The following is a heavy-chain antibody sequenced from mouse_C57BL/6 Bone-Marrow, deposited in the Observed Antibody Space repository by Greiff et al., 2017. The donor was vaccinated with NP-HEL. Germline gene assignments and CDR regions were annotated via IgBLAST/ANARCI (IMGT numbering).Heavy chain of an antibody. D-gene: IGHD2-13*01. CDR1: GYSFTSYY. V-gene: IGHV1-66*01. CDR2: IYPGSGNT. Sequence: VQLQQSGPELVKPGASVKISCKASGYSFTSYYIHWVKQRPGQGLEWIGWIYPGSGNTKYNEKFKGKATLTADTSSSTAYMQLSSLTSEDSAVYYCARSDFDWYFDYWGQGTTLTVSS. CDR3: ARSDFDWYFDY. J-gene: IGHJ2*01.